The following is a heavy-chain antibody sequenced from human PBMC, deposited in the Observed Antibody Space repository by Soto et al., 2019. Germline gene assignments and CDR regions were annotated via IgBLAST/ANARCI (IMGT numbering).Heavy chain of an antibody. CDR3: ARGAVEMASYYFDY. CDR2: IYYSGST. J-gene: IGHJ4*02. V-gene: IGHV4-59*01. D-gene: IGHD1-26*01. Sequence: SETLSLTCTVSGGSISSYYWSWIRQPPGKGLEWIGYIYYSGSTNYNPSLKSRVTISVDTSKNQFSLKLSSVTAADTAVYYCARGAVEMASYYFDYWGQRTLVTVS. CDR1: GGSISSYY.